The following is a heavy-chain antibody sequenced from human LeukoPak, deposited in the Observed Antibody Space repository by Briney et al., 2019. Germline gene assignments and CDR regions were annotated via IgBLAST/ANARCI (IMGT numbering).Heavy chain of an antibody. CDR3: ARYSSNDAFDI. D-gene: IGHD6-13*01. J-gene: IGHJ3*02. V-gene: IGHV4-59*01. Sequence: SETLSLTCTCSGGSISSYYWSWIRQPPGKGLEWIGYIYYSGSTNYNPSLKSRVTISVDTSKNQFSLKLSSVTAADTAVYYCARYSSNDAFDIWGQGTMVTVSS. CDR2: IYYSGST. CDR1: GGSISSYY.